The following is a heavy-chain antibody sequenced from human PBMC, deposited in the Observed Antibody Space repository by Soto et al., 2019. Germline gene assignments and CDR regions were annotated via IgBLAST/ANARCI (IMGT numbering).Heavy chain of an antibody. CDR3: ARGEGIAAASDDYYYYYYGMDV. CDR1: GYTFTSYG. J-gene: IGHJ6*02. V-gene: IGHV1-18*01. D-gene: IGHD6-13*01. CDR2: ISAYNGNT. Sequence: GASVKVSCKASGYTFTSYGISWVRQAPGQGLEWMGWISAYNGNTNYAQKLQGRVTMTTDTSTSTAYMELSSLRSEDTAVYYCARGEGIAAASDDYYYYYYGMDVWGQGTTVTVSS.